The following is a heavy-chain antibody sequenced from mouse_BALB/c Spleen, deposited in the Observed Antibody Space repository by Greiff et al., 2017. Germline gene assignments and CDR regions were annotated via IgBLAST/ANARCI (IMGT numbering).Heavy chain of an antibody. Sequence: LVESGAELVKPGASVKLSCKASGYTFTSYYMYWVKQRPGQGLEWIGEINPSNGGTNFNEKFKSKATLTVDKSSSTAYMQLSSLTSEDSAVYYCTTNYGLYYFGYWGQGTTLTVSS. J-gene: IGHJ2*01. D-gene: IGHD1-2*01. CDR3: TTNYGLYYFGY. CDR2: INPSNGGT. CDR1: GYTFTSYY. V-gene: IGHV1S81*02.